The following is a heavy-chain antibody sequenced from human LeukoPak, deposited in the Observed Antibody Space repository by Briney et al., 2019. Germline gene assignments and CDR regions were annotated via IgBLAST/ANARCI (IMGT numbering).Heavy chain of an antibody. CDR2: IYTSGST. CDR3: ASCYDFWSGYYPGLGAFDI. CDR1: GGSISSGSYY. D-gene: IGHD3-3*01. J-gene: IGHJ3*02. Sequence: SETLSLTCTVSGGSISSGSYYWSWIRQPAGKGLEWIGRIYTSGSTNYNPSLKSRVTISVDTSKNQFSLKLSSVTAADTAVYYCASCYDFWSGYYPGLGAFDIWGQGTMVTVSS. V-gene: IGHV4-61*02.